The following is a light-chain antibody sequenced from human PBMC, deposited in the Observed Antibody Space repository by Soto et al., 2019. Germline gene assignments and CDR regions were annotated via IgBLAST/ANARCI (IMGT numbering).Light chain of an antibody. J-gene: IGKJ5*01. CDR3: QHYNSYSIT. Sequence: DIQMTQSPSTLSASVGDRVTITCRASQSISSWLAWYQQKPGKAPKLLIYKASSLGSGVPSRFSGSGSGTEFTLTISSLQPDDFATYYCQHYNSYSITFGQGTRLEIK. CDR2: KAS. V-gene: IGKV1-5*03. CDR1: QSISSW.